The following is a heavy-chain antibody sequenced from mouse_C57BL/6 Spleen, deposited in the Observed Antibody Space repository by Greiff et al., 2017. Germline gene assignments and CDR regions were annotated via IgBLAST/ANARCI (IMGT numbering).Heavy chain of an antibody. J-gene: IGHJ4*01. CDR3: ARGNPMDY. CDR2: IDPPDSYT. Sequence: QVQLQQPGAELVMPGASVKLSCKASGYTFTSYWMHWVKQRPGQGLEWIGEIDPPDSYTNYNQKFKGKSTLTVDKSSSTAYMQLSSLTSEDSAVYYCARGNPMDYWGQGTSVTVSS. CDR1: GYTFTSYW. V-gene: IGHV1-69*01.